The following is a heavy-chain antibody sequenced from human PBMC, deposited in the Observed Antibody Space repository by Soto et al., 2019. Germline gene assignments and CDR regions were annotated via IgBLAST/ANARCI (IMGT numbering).Heavy chain of an antibody. D-gene: IGHD6-6*01. J-gene: IGHJ4*02. Sequence: QVQLVQSGAEVKKPGSSVKVSCKASGDSLSTYVVSWVRQAPGQGLEWMGGVIPIFSTANYAQKFQGRVTITADESTSTAYMELRSLRSEDTAVYYCATILDSSSSSSAYWGQGTLVTVSS. CDR1: GDSLSTYV. V-gene: IGHV1-69*01. CDR2: VIPIFSTA. CDR3: ATILDSSSSSSAY.